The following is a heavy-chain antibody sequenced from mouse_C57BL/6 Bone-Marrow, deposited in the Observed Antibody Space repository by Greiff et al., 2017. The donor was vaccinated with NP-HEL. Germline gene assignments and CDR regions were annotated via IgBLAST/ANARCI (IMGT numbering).Heavy chain of an antibody. CDR1: GYTFTSYW. Sequence: VKLQQPGAELVKPGASVKLSCKASGYTFTSYWMQWVKQRPGQGLEWIGEIDPSDSYTNYNQKFKGKATLTVDTSSSTAYMQLSSLTSEDSAVYYCARGGFPALDYWGQGTTLTVSS. J-gene: IGHJ2*01. CDR3: ARGGFPALDY. CDR2: IDPSDSYT. V-gene: IGHV1-50*01.